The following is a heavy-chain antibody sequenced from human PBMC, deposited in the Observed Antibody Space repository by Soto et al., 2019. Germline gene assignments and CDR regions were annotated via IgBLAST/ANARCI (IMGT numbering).Heavy chain of an antibody. D-gene: IGHD3-22*01. CDR2: INPNSGGT. CDR1: GYTFTAYY. V-gene: IGHV1-2*02. CDR3: ARTYDSSGQPSHYFDP. J-gene: IGHJ5*02. Sequence: QVQLVQSGAEVKRPGASVKVSCKPSGYTFTAYYLHWVRQAPGQGLEWMGWINPNSGGTNYAQKFQGRDTMTRDTSISTAYMELSGLRSDDTAMYYCARTYDSSGQPSHYFDPWGQGTLVTVSS.